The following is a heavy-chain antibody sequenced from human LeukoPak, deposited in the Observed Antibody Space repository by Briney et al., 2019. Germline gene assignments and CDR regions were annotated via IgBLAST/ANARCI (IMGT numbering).Heavy chain of an antibody. D-gene: IGHD3-22*01. Sequence: GGSLRLSCAASGFTVSSNYMSWVRQAPGKGLEWASVIYSGGSTYYADSVKGRFTISRDNSKDTLYLQKNSLRAEDTAVYYCARDRDYYDSSGPSYWGQGTLVTVSS. CDR1: GFTVSSNY. V-gene: IGHV3-66*02. J-gene: IGHJ4*02. CDR2: IYSGGST. CDR3: ARDRDYYDSSGPSY.